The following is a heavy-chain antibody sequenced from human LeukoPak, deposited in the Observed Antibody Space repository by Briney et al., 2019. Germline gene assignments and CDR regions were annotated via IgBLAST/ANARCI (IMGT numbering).Heavy chain of an antibody. CDR2: IISKANSYAT. Sequence: AGGSLRLSCAASGFTFSGSAMHWVRQASGKGLEWVGRIISKANSYATAYAASVKGRFTISRDDSKNTAYLQMNSLKTEDTAVYYCTSSGYGTSAYYYYMDVWGKGTTVTVSS. D-gene: IGHD1-1*01. J-gene: IGHJ6*03. CDR1: GFTFSGSA. V-gene: IGHV3-73*01. CDR3: TSSGYGTSAYYYYMDV.